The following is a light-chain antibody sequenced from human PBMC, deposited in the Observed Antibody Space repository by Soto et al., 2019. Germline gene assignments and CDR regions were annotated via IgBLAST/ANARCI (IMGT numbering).Light chain of an antibody. CDR1: QSVSSSF. V-gene: IGKV3-20*01. CDR2: GAS. J-gene: IGKJ1*01. CDR3: QQYGTSPWT. Sequence: EIVLTQSPGTLSLSPGERATLSCRASQSVSSSFLAWYQQKPGQAPRLLIYGASSRAPGIPGRFSGSGSGTDFTLTISRLEPEDFAVYYCQQYGTSPWTFGQGTKVEIK.